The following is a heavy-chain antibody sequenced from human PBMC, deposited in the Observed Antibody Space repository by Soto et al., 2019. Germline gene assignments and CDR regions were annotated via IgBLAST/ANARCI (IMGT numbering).Heavy chain of an antibody. V-gene: IGHV4-34*01. CDR1: GASLSDNY. D-gene: IGHD2-21*01. CDR2: INHSGNT. J-gene: IGHJ5*02. CDR3: ARGRGEFDD. Sequence: XETLSLTCAVYGASLSDNYCNWLRQPPGKGLEWIGEINHSGNTNYNPSLRSRVTISIDTSKNQLSLNLRSVSAADTAVYYCARGRGEFDDWGQGTPVTVSS.